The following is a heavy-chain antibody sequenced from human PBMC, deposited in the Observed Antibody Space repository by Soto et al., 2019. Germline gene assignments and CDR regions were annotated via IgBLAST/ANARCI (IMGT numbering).Heavy chain of an antibody. D-gene: IGHD3-10*01. CDR3: ARAGSRETAGSAEYFQH. CDR1: GFTFSSYS. V-gene: IGHV3-21*01. J-gene: IGHJ1*01. CDR2: ISSSSSYI. Sequence: GGSLRLSCAASGFTFSSYSMNWVRQAPGKGLEWVSSISSSSSYIYYADSVKGRFTISRDNAKNSLYLQMNSLRAEDTAVYYCARAGSRETAGSAEYFQHWGQGTLVTVSS.